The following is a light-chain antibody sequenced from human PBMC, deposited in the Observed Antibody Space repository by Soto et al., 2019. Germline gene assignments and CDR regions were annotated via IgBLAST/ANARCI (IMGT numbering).Light chain of an antibody. V-gene: IGKV3-20*01. CDR3: QQYGSAPRK. Sequence: EIVLTQSPGTLSLSPGERAILSCRASQSVSSDSLAWYRQKPGQAPRLLVYDASSRATGIPDRFSGSGSGTDFTLTISRLEPEDFAVYYCQQYGSAPRKFGQGTNVEIK. CDR1: QSVSSDS. J-gene: IGKJ1*01. CDR2: DAS.